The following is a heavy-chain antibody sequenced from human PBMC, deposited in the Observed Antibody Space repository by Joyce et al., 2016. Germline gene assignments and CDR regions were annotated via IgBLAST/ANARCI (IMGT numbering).Heavy chain of an antibody. Sequence: EVQLVESGGGLVQPGGSLRLSCAASGFTFSSYWMYWVRKAPGKGLVWVSRINRDGSRTTYAESVKGRFTISRDNAKNTLYLQMNSLRAEDTAVYYCARLRRWSGPSDCWGQGTLVTVSS. V-gene: IGHV3-74*03. CDR3: ARLRRWSGPSDC. CDR2: INRDGSRT. J-gene: IGHJ4*02. CDR1: GFTFSSYW. D-gene: IGHD4-23*01.